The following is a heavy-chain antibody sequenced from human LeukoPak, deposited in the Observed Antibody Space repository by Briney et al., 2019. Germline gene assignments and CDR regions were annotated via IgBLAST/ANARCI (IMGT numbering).Heavy chain of an antibody. V-gene: IGHV3-49*04. CDR1: GFTFSSYA. J-gene: IGHJ4*02. CDR3: TRALGAYCGGDCYSFFDY. CDR2: IRSKAYGGTT. D-gene: IGHD2-21*02. Sequence: GGSLRLSCAASGFTFSSYAMSWVRQAPGKGLEWVGFIRSKAYGGTTEYAASVKGRFTISRDDSKSIAYLQMNSLKTEDTAVYYCTRALGAYCGGDCYSFFDYWGQGTLVTVSS.